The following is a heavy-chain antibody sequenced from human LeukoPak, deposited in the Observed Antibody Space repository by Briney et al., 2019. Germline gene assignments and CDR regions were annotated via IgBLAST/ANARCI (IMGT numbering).Heavy chain of an antibody. Sequence: ASVKVSCKASGYTFTSYDINWVRQATGQGLEWMGWMNPNSGNTGYAQKFQGRVTMTRNTSISTAYMELSSLRSEDTAVYYCARAYSSGWYGDEGLNWFDPWGQGTLVTVSS. D-gene: IGHD6-19*01. CDR1: GYTFTSYD. CDR3: ARAYSSGWYGDEGLNWFDP. J-gene: IGHJ5*02. V-gene: IGHV1-8*01. CDR2: MNPNSGNT.